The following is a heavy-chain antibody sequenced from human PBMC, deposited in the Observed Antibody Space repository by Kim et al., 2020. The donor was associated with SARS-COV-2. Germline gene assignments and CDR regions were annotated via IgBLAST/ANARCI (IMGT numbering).Heavy chain of an antibody. Sequence: GGSLRLSCAASGFTVSTDHMSWVRQAPGKGLEWVSVIYSGGNTYYVDSVKGRFTISRDNSKNTLYLQMNSLRAEDTAVYFCTRVWELSFDYWGQGSLVTV. CDR1: GFTVSTDH. D-gene: IGHD1-26*01. CDR2: IYSGGNT. V-gene: IGHV3-66*01. J-gene: IGHJ4*02. CDR3: TRVWELSFDY.